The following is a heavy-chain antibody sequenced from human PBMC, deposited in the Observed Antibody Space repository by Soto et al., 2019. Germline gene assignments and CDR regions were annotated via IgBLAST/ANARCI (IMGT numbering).Heavy chain of an antibody. CDR2: TYYRSKWYN. D-gene: IGHD6-13*01. J-gene: IGHJ6*02. V-gene: IGHV6-1*01. Sequence: SQTLSLPCAISGDSVSSNSAAWNWIRQSPSRGLEWLGRTYYRSKWYNDYAVSVKSRLTINPDTAKNQFSLQLNSVTPEDTAVYYCARDTYSSSWLGDYYYYGMDVWGQGTTVTVSS. CDR1: GDSVSSNSAA. CDR3: ARDTYSSSWLGDYYYYGMDV.